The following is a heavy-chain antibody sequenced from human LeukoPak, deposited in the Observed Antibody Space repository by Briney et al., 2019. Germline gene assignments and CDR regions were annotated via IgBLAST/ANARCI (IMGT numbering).Heavy chain of an antibody. CDR1: GFTFSSYA. J-gene: IGHJ3*02. Sequence: GGSLRLSCAASGFTFSSYAMHWVRQAPGKGLEYVSAISSNGGSTYYANSVKGRFTISRDNSKNTLYLQMGSLRAEDMAVYYCARDRIHSSSWYGGAFDIWGQGTMVTVSS. D-gene: IGHD6-13*01. V-gene: IGHV3-64*01. CDR3: ARDRIHSSSWYGGAFDI. CDR2: ISSNGGST.